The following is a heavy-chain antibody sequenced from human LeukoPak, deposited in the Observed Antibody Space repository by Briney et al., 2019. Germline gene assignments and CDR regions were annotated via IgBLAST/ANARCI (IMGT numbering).Heavy chain of an antibody. J-gene: IGHJ4*02. V-gene: IGHV3-23*01. CDR3: AKGHGYSYGTNFDY. CDR1: GFTFSSYA. CDR2: ISGSGGST. D-gene: IGHD5-18*01. Sequence: GGSLRLSCAAPGFTFSSYAMSWVRQAPGKGLEWVSAISGSGGSTYYADSVKGRFTISRDNSKNTLYLQMNSLRAEDTDVYYCAKGHGYSYGTNFDYWGQGTVVTVSS.